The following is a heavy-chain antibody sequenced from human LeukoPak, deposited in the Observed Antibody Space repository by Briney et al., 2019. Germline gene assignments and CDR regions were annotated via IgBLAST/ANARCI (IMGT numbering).Heavy chain of an antibody. CDR3: ARGRGYSGYDLGY. V-gene: IGHV3-48*01. Sequence: VGSLRLSCAASGFTFSSYSMNWVRQAPGKGLEWVSYISSSSSTIYYADSVKGRFTISRDNAKNSLYLQMNSLRAEDTAVYYCARGRGYSGYDLGYWGQGTLVTVSS. J-gene: IGHJ4*02. CDR2: ISSSSSTI. D-gene: IGHD5-12*01. CDR1: GFTFSSYS.